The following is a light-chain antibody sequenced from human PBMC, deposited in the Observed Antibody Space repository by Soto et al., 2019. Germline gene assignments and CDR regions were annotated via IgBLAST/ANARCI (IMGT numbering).Light chain of an antibody. V-gene: IGKV3-20*01. CDR3: QQYGSSQGLT. CDR2: GAS. Sequence: EIVLTQSPGTLSLSPGERATLSCRASQSVSSSYLAWYQQKPGQAPRLFIYGASSRATGIPDRFSGSGSGTDFSLTISRQEPEDFAVYYCQQYGSSQGLTFGGGNKVEIK. CDR1: QSVSSSY. J-gene: IGKJ4*01.